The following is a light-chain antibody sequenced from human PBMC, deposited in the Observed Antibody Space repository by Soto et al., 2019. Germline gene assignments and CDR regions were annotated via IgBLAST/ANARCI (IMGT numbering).Light chain of an antibody. CDR3: QVWDSSSHHVL. V-gene: IGLV3-21*02. Sequence: SYELTQPPSVSVAPGQTARIICGGNTIGTKSVHWYQQKPGQAPVMVVYDDSDRPSGIPERFSGSKSGNTATLTVSRVEAGDEADYYCQVWDSSSHHVLFGGGTKVTVL. J-gene: IGLJ2*01. CDR1: TIGTKS. CDR2: DDS.